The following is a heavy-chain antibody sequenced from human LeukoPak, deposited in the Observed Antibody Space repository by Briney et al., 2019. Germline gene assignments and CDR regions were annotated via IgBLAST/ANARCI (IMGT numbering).Heavy chain of an antibody. CDR1: GGSFSGYY. CDR2: INHSGST. V-gene: IGHV4-34*01. Sequence: PSETLSLTCAVYGGSFSGYYWSWIRQPPGKGLERIGEINHSGSTNYNPSLKSRVTISVDTSKNQFSLKLSSVTAADTAVYYCAREGYYYDSSGYYARGMDVWGQGTTVTVSS. CDR3: AREGYYYDSSGYYARGMDV. J-gene: IGHJ6*02. D-gene: IGHD3-22*01.